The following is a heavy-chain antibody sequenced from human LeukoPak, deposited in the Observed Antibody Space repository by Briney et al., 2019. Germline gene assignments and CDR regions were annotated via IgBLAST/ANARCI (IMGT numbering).Heavy chain of an antibody. CDR3: ARLGVYCSSTSCYTAYYGMDV. CDR2: INTNTGNP. V-gene: IGHV7-4-1*02. J-gene: IGHJ6*02. Sequence: ASVKVSCKASGYTFTSYAMNWVRQAPGQGLEWMGWINTNTGNPTYAQGFTGRFVFSLDTSVSTAYLQISSLKAEDTAVYYCARLGVYCSSTSCYTAYYGMDVWGQGTTVTVSS. CDR1: GYTFTSYA. D-gene: IGHD2-2*02.